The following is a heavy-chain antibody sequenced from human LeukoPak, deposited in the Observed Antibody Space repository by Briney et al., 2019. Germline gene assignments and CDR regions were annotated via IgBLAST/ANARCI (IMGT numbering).Heavy chain of an antibody. V-gene: IGHV4-59*08. CDR2: IYSSGST. J-gene: IGHJ5*02. Sequence: PWESLSLTCTVSGGSISSYYWSWIRHPPGKALECVGYIYSSGSTNYNPCVKSRVNISVDTSKNHFSLKLSSVTAADTAVYYCGRHQLYCRGASCYPLWFDPWGQGILVTVSS. CDR3: GRHQLYCRGASCYPLWFDP. CDR1: GGSISSYY. D-gene: IGHD2-15*01.